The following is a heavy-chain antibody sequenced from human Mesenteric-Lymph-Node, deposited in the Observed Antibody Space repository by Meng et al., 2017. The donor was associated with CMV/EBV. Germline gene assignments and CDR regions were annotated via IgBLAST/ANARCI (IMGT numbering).Heavy chain of an antibody. CDR1: GGAFSGYY. V-gene: IGHV4-34*01. J-gene: IGHJ4*02. Sequence: YGGAFSGYYWSWIRQPPGKGLGWIGEINHSGSTNYNPSLKSRVTISVDTSKNQFSLKLSSVTAADTAVYYCARSVLRYFDWWTPFDYWGQGTLVTVSS. CDR2: INHSGST. D-gene: IGHD3-9*01. CDR3: ARSVLRYFDWWTPFDY.